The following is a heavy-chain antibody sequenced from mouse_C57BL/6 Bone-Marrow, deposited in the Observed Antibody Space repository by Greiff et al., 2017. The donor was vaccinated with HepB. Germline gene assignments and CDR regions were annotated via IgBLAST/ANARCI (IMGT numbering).Heavy chain of an antibody. CDR1: GYTFTDYY. Sequence: EVKLQQSGPELVKPGASVKISCKASGYTFTDYYMNWVKQSHGKSLEWIGDINPNNGGTSYNQKFKGKATLTVDKSSSTAYMELRSLTSEDSAVYYCALLTTVVATDSYWYFDVWGTGTTVTVSS. D-gene: IGHD1-1*01. CDR3: ALLTTVVATDSYWYFDV. CDR2: INPNNGGT. V-gene: IGHV1-26*01. J-gene: IGHJ1*03.